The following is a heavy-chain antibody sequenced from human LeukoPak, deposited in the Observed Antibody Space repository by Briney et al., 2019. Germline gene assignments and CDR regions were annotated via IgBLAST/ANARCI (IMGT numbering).Heavy chain of an antibody. J-gene: IGHJ5*02. V-gene: IGHV5-51*01. CDR2: XYPGDSDT. CDR3: ARRRRDYGDNWFDP. CDR1: GYSFTSYW. Sequence: GESLKISCKGSGYSFTSYWIGWVRQMPGKGLXXXXXXYPGDSDTRYSPSFQGQVTISADKSISTAYLQWSSLKASDTAMYYCARRRRDYGDNWFDPWGQGTLVTVSS. D-gene: IGHD4-17*01.